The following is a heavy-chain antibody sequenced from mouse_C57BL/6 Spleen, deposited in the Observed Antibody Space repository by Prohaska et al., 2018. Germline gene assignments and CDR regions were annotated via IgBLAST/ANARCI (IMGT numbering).Heavy chain of an antibody. CDR1: GYTFTSYL. CDR2: IDPSDSYT. J-gene: IGHJ1*03. Sequence: QVQLQQPGAELVMPGASVKLSCKASGYTFTSYLMHWVKQRPGQGLEWIGEIDPSDSYTNYNQKFKGKATLTVDKSSSTAYMQLSSLTSEDSAVYYCAPTYYDRHWYFDVWGTGTTVTVSS. V-gene: IGHV1-69*01. CDR3: APTYYDRHWYFDV. D-gene: IGHD2-4*01.